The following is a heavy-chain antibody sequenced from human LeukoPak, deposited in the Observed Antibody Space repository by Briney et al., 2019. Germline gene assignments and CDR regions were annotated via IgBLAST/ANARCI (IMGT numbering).Heavy chain of an antibody. Sequence: ASVKVSCKASGYTFTGYYMHWVRQAPGQGLEWMGWINPNSGGTNYAQKFQGRVTMTRDTSISTAYMELSRLRSDDTAVYYCARGLGNPGGRYSYYYDMDVWGKGTRVTVSS. CDR3: ARGLGNPGGRYSYYYDMDV. CDR2: INPNSGGT. J-gene: IGHJ6*03. CDR1: GYTFTGYY. D-gene: IGHD4-23*01. V-gene: IGHV1-2*02.